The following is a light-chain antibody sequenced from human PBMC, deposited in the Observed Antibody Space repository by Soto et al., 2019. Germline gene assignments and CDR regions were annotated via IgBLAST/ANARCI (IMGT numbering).Light chain of an antibody. CDR2: DTN. J-gene: IGLJ2*01. CDR1: TSNIGNNY. V-gene: IGLV1-51*01. CDR3: GAWDSSLSAVL. Sequence: QSVLTQPPSVSAAPGQQVTISCSGETSNIGNNYVSWYQQLPGTAPKLLIYDTNNRPSGIPDRFSGSKSGTSATLGITGLQTGDEAVYYCGAWDSSLSAVLFGGGTQLTVL.